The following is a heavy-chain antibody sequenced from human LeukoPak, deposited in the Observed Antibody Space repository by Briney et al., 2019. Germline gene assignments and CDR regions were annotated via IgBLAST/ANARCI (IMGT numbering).Heavy chain of an antibody. J-gene: IGHJ4*02. V-gene: IGHV4-39*01. CDR3: ARQSTAMVDNYFDY. Sequence: ISFDSYSMRWIRQPPGKGLEWIGSIYYSGSSYYNPSLKSRVTIPVDTSKNQFSLKLSSVTAADTAVYYCARQSTAMVDNYFDYWGQGTRVSVSS. CDR2: IYYSGSS. D-gene: IGHD5-18*01. CDR1: ISFDSYS.